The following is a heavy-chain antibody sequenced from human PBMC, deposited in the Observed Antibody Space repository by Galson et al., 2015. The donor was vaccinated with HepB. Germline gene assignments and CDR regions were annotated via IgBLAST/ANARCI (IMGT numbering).Heavy chain of an antibody. CDR2: IYPGDSDT. V-gene: IGHV5-51*01. D-gene: IGHD3-3*01. CDR3: ARNGPFDFWSGYSPAPLIPFDN. Sequence: YWIGWVRQRPGKGLEWMGIIYPGDSDTRYSPSFQGQVTITADRSINTAYLQWGSLKASDTAMYYCARNGPFDFWSGYSPAPLIPFDNWGQGTLVTVSS. CDR1: YW. J-gene: IGHJ4*02.